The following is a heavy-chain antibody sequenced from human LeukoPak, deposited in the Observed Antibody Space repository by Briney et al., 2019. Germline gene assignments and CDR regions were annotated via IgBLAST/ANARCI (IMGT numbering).Heavy chain of an antibody. CDR3: ARGSGSGSYYLFDY. CDR1: GGSISSYY. D-gene: IGHD3-10*01. CDR2: IYYSGST. V-gene: IGHV4-59*01. J-gene: IGHJ4*02. Sequence: SETLSLTCTISGGSISSYYWSWIRQPPGKGLEWIGYIYYSGSTNYNPSLKSRVTISVDTSKNQFSLELSSVTAADTAVYYCARGSGSGSYYLFDYWGQGTLVTVSS.